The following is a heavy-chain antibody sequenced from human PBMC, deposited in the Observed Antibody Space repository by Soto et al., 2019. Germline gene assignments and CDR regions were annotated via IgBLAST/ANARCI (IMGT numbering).Heavy chain of an antibody. CDR2: INIVGGNT. Sequence: VQLLESGGGLVQPGGSLRLSCAASGSPFSNYAMSWVPQAPGKALEWVSSINIVGGNTNYADSVRGRFTMSRDDSKNTVFLQMNSLRAEDTAIYYCTKNYYFDSWGQGTLITVSS. CDR3: TKNYYFDS. CDR1: GSPFSNYA. V-gene: IGHV3-23*01. J-gene: IGHJ4*02.